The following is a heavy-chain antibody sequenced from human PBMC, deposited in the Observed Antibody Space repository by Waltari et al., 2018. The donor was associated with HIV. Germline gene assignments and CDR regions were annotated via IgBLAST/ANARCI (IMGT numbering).Heavy chain of an antibody. D-gene: IGHD3-10*01. J-gene: IGHJ6*02. V-gene: IGHV3-33*05. Sequence: QVQLVESGGGVVQPGRSLRLSCAASGFTFSNPGLHWLRQAPGKGLEWVAVLSYDGSDKYYADSVRGRFTISRDNSKNTLYLQMNNLRAEDTAVYFCARRGVLTYYYTMDVWGQGTTVTVSS. CDR1: GFTFSNPG. CDR3: ARRGVLTYYYTMDV. CDR2: LSYDGSDK.